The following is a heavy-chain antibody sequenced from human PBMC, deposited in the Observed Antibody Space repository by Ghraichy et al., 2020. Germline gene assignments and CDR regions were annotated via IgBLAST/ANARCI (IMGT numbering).Heavy chain of an antibody. V-gene: IGHV4-34*01. Sequence: SETLSLTCAVYGGSFSGYYWSWIRQPPGKGLEWIGEINHSGSTNYNPSLKSRVTISVDTSKNQFSLKLSSVTAADTAVYYCARGAMVLRFLEWFDYWGQGTLVTVSS. CDR3: ARGAMVLRFLEWFDY. D-gene: IGHD3-3*01. J-gene: IGHJ4*02. CDR1: GGSFSGYY. CDR2: INHSGST.